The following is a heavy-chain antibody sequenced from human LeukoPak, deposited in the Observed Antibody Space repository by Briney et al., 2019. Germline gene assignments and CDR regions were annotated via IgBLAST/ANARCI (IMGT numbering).Heavy chain of an antibody. D-gene: IGHD1-1*01. CDR3: ANLPYNWNTHFDDY. CDR1: GFNFSYYG. V-gene: IGHV3-30*02. Sequence: PGGSLRLSCAASGFNFSYYGMHWVRQAPGKGLEWVAYVASDGNFRDYVDSVKGRFTVSRDNSKDTLYLQMDSLRTEDTGVYYCANLPYNWNTHFDDYWGHGTLVTVSS. CDR2: VASDGNFR. J-gene: IGHJ4*01.